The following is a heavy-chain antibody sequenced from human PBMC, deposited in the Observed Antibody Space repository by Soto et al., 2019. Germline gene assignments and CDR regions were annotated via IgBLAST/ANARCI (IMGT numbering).Heavy chain of an antibody. D-gene: IGHD2-15*01. CDR2: INYRGTT. V-gene: IGHV4-31*03. CDR1: GGSIINGQTY. CDR3: ARDAPGVAPY. J-gene: IGHJ4*02. Sequence: QVQLQESGPGLVKPSQTLSLTCTVSGGSIINGQTYFNWIRQHPEKGLEWMGYINYRGTTNYHPALKSRILISLDTSANQFSLRLTSVTAADTAVYYCARDAPGVAPYWGQGTQVTVSS.